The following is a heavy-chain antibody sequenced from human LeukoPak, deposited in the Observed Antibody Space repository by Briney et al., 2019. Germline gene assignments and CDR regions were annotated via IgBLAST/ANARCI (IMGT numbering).Heavy chain of an antibody. J-gene: IGHJ4*02. CDR2: INNDGTTT. Sequence: PGGSLRLSCAASGFTFSSYWMYWGRQAPGKGLVWVSRINNDGTTTNFADSVKGRFTISRDNTKNTVYLHMNSLRAEDTAVYYCTRDITLTRGGRSDYWGQGTLVTASS. CDR1: GFTFSSYW. D-gene: IGHD3-10*01. V-gene: IGHV3-74*01. CDR3: TRDITLTRGGRSDY.